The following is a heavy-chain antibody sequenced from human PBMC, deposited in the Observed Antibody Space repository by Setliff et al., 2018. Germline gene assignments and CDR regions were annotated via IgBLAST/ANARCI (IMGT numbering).Heavy chain of an antibody. D-gene: IGHD1-1*01. CDR1: GGSITNYY. V-gene: IGHV4-59*12. CDR3: AREAGTI. Sequence: ETLSLTCTVSGGSITNYYWSWIRQPPGKGLEWIGYMYYSGSTNYNPSLKSRVTISIDTSKDQFSLKLSSVTAADTAVYYCAREAGTIWGQGTLVTVSS. CDR2: MYYSGST. J-gene: IGHJ4*02.